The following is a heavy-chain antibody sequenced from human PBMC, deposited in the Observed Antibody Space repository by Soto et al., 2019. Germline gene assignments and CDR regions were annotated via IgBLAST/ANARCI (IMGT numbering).Heavy chain of an antibody. D-gene: IGHD2-21*01. CDR3: ARENMVVISATVKLYYGMDA. V-gene: IGHV3-48*03. Sequence: PGGSLRLSCVASGFDLSGDGMHWVRQAPGKGLEWISYISRSGDSENYADSVKGRFTTSRDNVKNSLYLHMNNLRADDLGVYYCARENMVVISATVKLYYGMDAWGQGTTVTVSS. J-gene: IGHJ6*02. CDR2: ISRSGDSE. CDR1: GFDLSGDG.